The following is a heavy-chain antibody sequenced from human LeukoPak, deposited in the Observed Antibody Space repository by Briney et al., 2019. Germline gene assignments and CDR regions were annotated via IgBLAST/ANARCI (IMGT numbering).Heavy chain of an antibody. V-gene: IGHV4-34*01. CDR1: GGSFSGYY. CDR2: INHSGST. Sequence: SETLSLTCAVYGGSFSGYYWSGIRQPPGKGLEWIGEINHSGSTNYNPSLKTRVTISVDTSKNQFSLKLSSVTAADTAVYYCARGRLYSGSYYDYWGQGILVTVSS. J-gene: IGHJ4*02. CDR3: ARGRLYSGSYYDY. D-gene: IGHD1-26*01.